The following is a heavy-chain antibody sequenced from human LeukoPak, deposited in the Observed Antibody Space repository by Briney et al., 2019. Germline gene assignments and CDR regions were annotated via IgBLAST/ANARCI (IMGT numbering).Heavy chain of an antibody. CDR2: IYSGGST. V-gene: IGHV3-66*01. CDR1: GFTVSSNY. CDR3: ASPRGPTGTRFDY. J-gene: IGHJ4*02. Sequence: GGSLRLSCAASGFTVSSNYMSWVRQAPGKGLEWVSVIYSGGSTYYADSVKGRFTISRDNSKNTLYLQMNSLRAEDTAVYYCASPRGPTGTRFDYWGQGTLVTVS. D-gene: IGHD1-1*01.